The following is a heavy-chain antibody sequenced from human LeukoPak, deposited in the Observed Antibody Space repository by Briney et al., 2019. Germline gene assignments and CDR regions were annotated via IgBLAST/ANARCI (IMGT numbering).Heavy chain of an antibody. CDR2: INTNTGNP. CDR3: ARDAPYSYELGSPFDY. V-gene: IGHV7-4-1*02. J-gene: IGHJ4*02. D-gene: IGHD5-18*01. CDR1: GYTFTSYA. Sequence: ASVKVSCKASGYTFTSYAMNWVRQAPGQGLEWMGWINTNTGNPTYAQGFTGRFVFSLDTSVSTAYLQISSLKAEDTAVYYCARDAPYSYELGSPFDYWGQGTLVTVSS.